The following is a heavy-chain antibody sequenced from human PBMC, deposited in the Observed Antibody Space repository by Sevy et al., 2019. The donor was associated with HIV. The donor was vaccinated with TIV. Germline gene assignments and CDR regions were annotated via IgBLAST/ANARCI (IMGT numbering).Heavy chain of an antibody. D-gene: IGHD2-2*02. CDR3: ARGCSSTSCYTHYYYYGMDV. CDR2: ISSSSSYI. CDR1: GFTFSSYS. J-gene: IGHJ6*02. V-gene: IGHV3-21*01. Sequence: GGSLRLSCAASGFTFSSYSMNWVRQAPGKGLEWVSSISSSSSYIYYADSVKGRFTISRDNAKNSLYLQMNSLRAEDTAVYYCARGCSSTSCYTHYYYYGMDVWGQGTTVTVSS.